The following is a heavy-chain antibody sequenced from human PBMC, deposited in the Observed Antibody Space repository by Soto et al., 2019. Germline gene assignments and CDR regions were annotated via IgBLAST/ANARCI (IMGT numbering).Heavy chain of an antibody. J-gene: IGHJ4*02. V-gene: IGHV1-2*04. CDR1: GYTFTSYY. CDR2: INPNSGGT. Sequence: ASVKASCKASGYTFTSYYMHWVRQAPGQGLEWMGWINPNSGGTNYAQKFQGWVTMTRDTSISTAYMELSRLRSDDTAVYYCARDVSYVWGSYPRALDYWGQGTLVTVSS. D-gene: IGHD3-16*02. CDR3: ARDVSYVWGSYPRALDY.